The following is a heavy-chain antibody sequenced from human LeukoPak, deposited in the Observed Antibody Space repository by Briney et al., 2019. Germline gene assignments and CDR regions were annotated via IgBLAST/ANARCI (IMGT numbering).Heavy chain of an antibody. D-gene: IGHD6-13*01. J-gene: IGHJ5*02. CDR3: AKDQAGGSSSWRPPNWFDP. CDR1: GFTFSSYA. Sequence: GGSLRLSCAASGFTFSSYAMSWVRQAPGKGLEWVSAISGSGGSTYYADSVKGRFTISRDNSKNTLYLQMNSLRAEDTAVYYCAKDQAGGSSSWRPPNWFDPWGQGTLVTVSS. V-gene: IGHV3-23*01. CDR2: ISGSGGST.